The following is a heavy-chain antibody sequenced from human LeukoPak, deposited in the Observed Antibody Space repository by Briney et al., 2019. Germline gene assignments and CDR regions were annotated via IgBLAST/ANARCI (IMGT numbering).Heavy chain of an antibody. CDR1: GFTFSSYA. J-gene: IGHJ3*02. D-gene: IGHD4-17*01. V-gene: IGHV3-23*01. Sequence: PTGGSLRLSCAASGFTFSSYAMSWVRQAPGKGLEWVSAISGSGGSTYYADSVKGRFTISRDNSKNTLYLQMNSLRAEDTAVYYCAKDLGVGPTTVTTDDAFDIWGQGTMVTVSS. CDR2: ISGSGGST. CDR3: AKDLGVGPTTVTTDDAFDI.